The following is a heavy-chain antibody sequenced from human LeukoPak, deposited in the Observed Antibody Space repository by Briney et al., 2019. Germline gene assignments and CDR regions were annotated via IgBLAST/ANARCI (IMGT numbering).Heavy chain of an antibody. CDR1: GFTFDDYA. D-gene: IGHD3-10*01. CDR2: ISWNSGSI. V-gene: IGHV3-9*03. J-gene: IGHJ4*02. Sequence: PGGSLRLSCAASGFTFDDYAMHWVRQAPGKGLEWVSGISWNSGSIGYADSVKGRFTISRDNAKNSLYLQMNSLRAEDMALYYCAKGYGGCPLRGVFDYWGQGTLVTVSS. CDR3: AKGYGGCPLRGVFDY.